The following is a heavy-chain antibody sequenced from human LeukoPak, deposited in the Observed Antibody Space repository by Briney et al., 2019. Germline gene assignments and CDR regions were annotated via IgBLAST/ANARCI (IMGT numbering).Heavy chain of an antibody. J-gene: IGHJ4*02. CDR1: GYTFSDYA. Sequence: GASVTVSCKASGYTFSDYAIFWVRQAPGQRLEWIGWISAGNGNTAYSEKLQDRVTITRDTSATTVYMELSSLRSEDTAVYYCARDRGNFLLPYWGQGTLVTVSS. CDR2: ISAGNGNT. V-gene: IGHV1-3*01. CDR3: ARDRGNFLLPY. D-gene: IGHD1-26*01.